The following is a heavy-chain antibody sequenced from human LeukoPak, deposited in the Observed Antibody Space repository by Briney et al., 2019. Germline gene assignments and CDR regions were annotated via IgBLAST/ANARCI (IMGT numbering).Heavy chain of an antibody. Sequence: SETLSPTCTVSGGSISSSSYYWGWIRQPPGKGLEWIGSIYYSGSTYYNPSLKSRVTISVDTSKNQFSLKLSSVTAADTAVYYCAREGLVGATNGYWGQGTLVTVSS. CDR3: AREGLVGATNGY. CDR2: IYYSGST. CDR1: GGSISSSSYY. V-gene: IGHV4-39*07. J-gene: IGHJ4*02. D-gene: IGHD1-26*01.